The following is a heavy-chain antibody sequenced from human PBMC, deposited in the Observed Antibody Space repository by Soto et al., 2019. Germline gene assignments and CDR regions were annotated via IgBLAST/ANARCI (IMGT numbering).Heavy chain of an antibody. CDR2: ISSSSSYI. Sequence: GGSLRLSCAASGFTFSSYSMNWVRQAPGKGLEWVSSISSSSSYIYYADSVKGRFTISRDNAKNSLYLQMNSLRAEDTAVYYCARAGFLEWLLYVGYYYYMDVWGKGTTVTVSS. V-gene: IGHV3-21*01. D-gene: IGHD3-3*01. CDR3: ARAGFLEWLLYVGYYYYMDV. J-gene: IGHJ6*03. CDR1: GFTFSSYS.